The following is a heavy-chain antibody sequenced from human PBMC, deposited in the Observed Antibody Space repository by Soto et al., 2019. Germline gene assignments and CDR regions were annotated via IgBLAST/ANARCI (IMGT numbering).Heavy chain of an antibody. J-gene: IGHJ4*02. CDR1: GGSISSGGYY. D-gene: IGHD6-13*01. CDR3: ARGGIAAAAPPDY. V-gene: IGHV4-31*03. Sequence: QVQLQESGPGLVKPSQTLSLTCTVSGGSISSGGYYWSWIRQHPGKGLGWIGYIYYSGSTYYNPSLKSRVTISVDTSKNQFSPKLSSVTAADTAVYYCARGGIAAAAPPDYWGQGTLVTVSS. CDR2: IYYSGST.